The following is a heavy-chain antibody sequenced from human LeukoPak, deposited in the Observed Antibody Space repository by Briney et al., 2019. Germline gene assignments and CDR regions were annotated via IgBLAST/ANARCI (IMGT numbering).Heavy chain of an antibody. Sequence: ASVKVSCKASGYTFTGYYMHWVRQAPGQGLEWMGWINPNSGGTNYAQKFQGRVTMTRDTSISTAYMELSRLRSDDTAVYYCARARNLGEDWFDPWGQGTLVTVSS. CDR1: GYTFTGYY. CDR3: ARARNLGEDWFDP. CDR2: INPNSGGT. D-gene: IGHD3-16*01. J-gene: IGHJ5*02. V-gene: IGHV1-2*02.